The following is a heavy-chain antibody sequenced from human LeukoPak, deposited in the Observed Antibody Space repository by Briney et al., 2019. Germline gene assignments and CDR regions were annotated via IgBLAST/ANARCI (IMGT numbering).Heavy chain of an antibody. CDR2: ISYDGGHK. Sequence: GGSLRLSCAASGFIFSNYDMHWVRQAPGKGLEWVASISYDGGHKYYTDSVKGRFTISRDNSKNTLYLQLSSLTAEDTALYFCAKNTVRSGYYFDYWGQGTLVTVSS. D-gene: IGHD3-22*01. V-gene: IGHV3-30-3*02. CDR1: GFIFSNYD. J-gene: IGHJ4*02. CDR3: AKNTVRSGYYFDY.